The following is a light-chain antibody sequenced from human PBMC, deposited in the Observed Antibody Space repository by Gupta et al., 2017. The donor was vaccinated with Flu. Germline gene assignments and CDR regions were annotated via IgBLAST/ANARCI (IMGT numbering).Light chain of an antibody. CDR2: CNN. J-gene: IGLJ2*01. Sequence: QPVQTQPPSVSGAPGQRVTISGTGIGAGYDVHWYHQHPAAAPHLLLYCNNNRPPGVPARFSCSNSGTSTSPVTTGLQDEDEADYYCQSSGNSMSDSVVFGGGTKLTVL. CDR3: QSSGNSMSDSVV. CDR1: GAGYD. V-gene: IGLV1-40*01.